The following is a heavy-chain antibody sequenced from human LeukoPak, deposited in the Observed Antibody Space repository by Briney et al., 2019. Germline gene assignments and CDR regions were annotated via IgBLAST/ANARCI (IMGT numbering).Heavy chain of an antibody. Sequence: GGSLRLSCAASGFTVSSNYMSWVRQAPGKGLEWVSAISGSGGSTYYADSVKGRFTISRDNSKNTLYLQMNSLRAEDTAVYYCAKAVAAIGWYFDYWGQGTLVTVSS. V-gene: IGHV3-23*01. CDR1: GFTVSSNY. CDR2: ISGSGGST. CDR3: AKAVAAIGWYFDY. J-gene: IGHJ4*02. D-gene: IGHD6-19*01.